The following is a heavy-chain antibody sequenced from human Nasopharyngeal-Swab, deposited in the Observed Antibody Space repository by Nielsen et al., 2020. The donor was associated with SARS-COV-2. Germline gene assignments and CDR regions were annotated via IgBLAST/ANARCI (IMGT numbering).Heavy chain of an antibody. V-gene: IGHV3-53*01. CDR1: GITVSSNY. D-gene: IGHD5-12*01. Sequence: GEFLKISCAASGITVSSNYMSWVRQAPGKGLEWVSVIYSGGSTYYADSVKGRFTISRENSKNTLYLQTNSLRAEDTAVYYCARAGSGYEVKFDYWGQGTLVTVSS. CDR2: IYSGGST. J-gene: IGHJ4*02. CDR3: ARAGSGYEVKFDY.